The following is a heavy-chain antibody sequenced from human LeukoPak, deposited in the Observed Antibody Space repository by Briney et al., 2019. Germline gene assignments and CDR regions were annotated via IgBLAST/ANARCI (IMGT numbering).Heavy chain of an antibody. CDR2: IKNKIDTETT. CDR3: TTGRHDH. Sequence: GGSLRLSCAVSGFTFSNSSMSWVRQPPGKGLEWVGRIKNKIDTETTDYAAAVKGRFTISRDESTMYLQMDSLKIEDTAVYHCTTGRHDHWGRGTLVSVS. V-gene: IGHV3-15*01. J-gene: IGHJ5*02. CDR1: GFTFSNSS.